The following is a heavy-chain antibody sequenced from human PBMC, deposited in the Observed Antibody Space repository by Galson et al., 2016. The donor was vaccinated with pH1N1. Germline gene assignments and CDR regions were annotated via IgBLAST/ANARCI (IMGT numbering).Heavy chain of an antibody. Sequence: SVKVSCKVSGYNIMELSIHWVRQSPGQGLEWIGNLVPGDGEAFSAQSFRGRVTMTADTTADTVYMELSSLRSEDTAIYFCAIVLIGFYFNQSFFHYWGRGTLVTVSS. CDR1: GYNIMELS. V-gene: IGHV1-24*01. J-gene: IGHJ4*02. CDR2: LVPGDGEA. D-gene: IGHD2/OR15-2a*01. CDR3: AIVLIGFYFNQSFFHY.